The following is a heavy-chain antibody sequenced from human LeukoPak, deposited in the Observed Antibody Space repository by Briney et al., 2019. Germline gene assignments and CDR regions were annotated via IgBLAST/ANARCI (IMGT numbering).Heavy chain of an antibody. CDR2: ISGSGGST. D-gene: IGHD3-22*01. CDR3: AKCYYDSSDYYFGAFDI. Sequence: PGGSLRLSCAASGFTFSSYSMNWVRQAPGKGLEWVSAISGSGGSTYYADSVKGRFTISRDNSKNTLYLQMNSLRAEDTAVYYCAKCYYDSSDYYFGAFDIWGQGTMVTVSS. CDR1: GFTFSSYS. V-gene: IGHV3-23*01. J-gene: IGHJ3*02.